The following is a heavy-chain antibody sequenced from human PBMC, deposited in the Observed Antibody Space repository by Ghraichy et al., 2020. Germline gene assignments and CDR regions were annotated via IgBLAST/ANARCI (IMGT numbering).Heavy chain of an antibody. J-gene: IGHJ4*02. V-gene: IGHV3-66*01. CDR3: ARGVRYFDWLSPILDY. Sequence: LSLTCAASGFTVSSNYMSWVRQAPGKGLEWVSVIYSGGSTYYADSVKGRFTISRDNSKNTLYLQMNSLRAEDTAVYYCARGVRYFDWLSPILDYWGQGTLVTVSS. CDR1: GFTVSSNY. D-gene: IGHD3-9*01. CDR2: IYSGGST.